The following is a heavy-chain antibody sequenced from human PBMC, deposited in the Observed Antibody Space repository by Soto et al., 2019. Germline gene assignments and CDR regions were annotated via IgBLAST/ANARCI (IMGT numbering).Heavy chain of an antibody. D-gene: IGHD6-19*01. CDR1: GLTFDTYA. Sequence: GGSLRLSCAASGLTFDTYAMAWVRQPPGKGLEWVSRISGSGGTIYYADSVKGRFTISRDNSKNTLYLQMNSLRAEDTAVYYXAKRQTAGGWYADDAFDIWGQGTMVTVSS. CDR2: ISGSGGTI. CDR3: AKRQTAGGWYADDAFDI. J-gene: IGHJ3*02. V-gene: IGHV3-23*01.